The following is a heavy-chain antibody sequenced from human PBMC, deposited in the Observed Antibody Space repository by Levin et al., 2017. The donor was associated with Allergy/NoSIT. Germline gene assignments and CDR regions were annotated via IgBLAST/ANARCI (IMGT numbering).Heavy chain of an antibody. Sequence: GGSLRLSCAASGFTFSNYAMSWVRQAPGKGLEWVSAISGSGSSTYYTDSVKGRFTISRDNFKNTLYLQMNSLRAEDTAVYYCAKSGSSGRWLDAYWYFDLWGRGTLLTVSS. J-gene: IGHJ2*01. CDR2: ISGSGSST. D-gene: IGHD6-19*01. CDR3: AKSGSSGRWLDAYWYFDL. CDR1: GFTFSNYA. V-gene: IGHV3-23*01.